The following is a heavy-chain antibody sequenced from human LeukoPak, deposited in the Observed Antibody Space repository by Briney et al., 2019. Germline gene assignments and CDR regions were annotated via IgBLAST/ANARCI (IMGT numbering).Heavy chain of an antibody. V-gene: IGHV4-59*08. CDR3: ARHGSSSWYGWLDP. J-gene: IGHJ5*02. D-gene: IGHD6-13*01. Sequence: SETLSLTCTVSGGSISSYYWSWIRQPPGKGLEWIGYIYYSGSTNYNPSLKSRVTISVDTSKNQFSLKLSSVTAADTAVYYCARHGSSSWYGWLDPWGQGTLVTVSS. CDR1: GGSISSYY. CDR2: IYYSGST.